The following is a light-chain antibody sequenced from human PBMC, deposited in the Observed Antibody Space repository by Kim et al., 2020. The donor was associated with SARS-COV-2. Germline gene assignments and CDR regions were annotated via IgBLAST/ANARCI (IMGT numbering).Light chain of an antibody. CDR3: QQYFSLST. Sequence: LSASVVDRITITCRASQNINNVLAWYQKKPGRAPKLLIYGASSLQSGVPTRFTGRGSGTEFSLTISSLQPDDFATYYCQQYFSLSTFGQGTKLEI. J-gene: IGKJ2*01. CDR1: QNINNV. CDR2: GAS. V-gene: IGKV1-5*03.